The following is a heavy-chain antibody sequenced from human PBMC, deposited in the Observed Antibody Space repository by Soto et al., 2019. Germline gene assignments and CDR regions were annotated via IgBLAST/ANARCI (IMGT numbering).Heavy chain of an antibody. D-gene: IGHD3-22*01. Sequence: PGGSLRLSCAASGFTFDDYAMHWVRQAPGKGLEWVSGTSWNSGSIGYADSVKGRFTISRDNAKNSLYLQMNSLRAEDTALYYCAKPQIPSYYYDSSGYYSDAFDIWGQGTMVTVSS. CDR1: GFTFDDYA. V-gene: IGHV3-9*01. J-gene: IGHJ3*02. CDR3: AKPQIPSYYYDSSGYYSDAFDI. CDR2: TSWNSGSI.